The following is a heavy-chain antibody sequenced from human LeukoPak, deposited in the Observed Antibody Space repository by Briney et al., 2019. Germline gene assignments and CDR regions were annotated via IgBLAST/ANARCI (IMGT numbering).Heavy chain of an antibody. V-gene: IGHV3-64D*08. Sequence: KSGGSLRLSCSASEFTFGTYAMLWVRQAPGEGLEYVSAISSNGRDTYYAASVRGGFSISRVNSNNTLYLQMSSLRPEDTAMYYCARLAAAGHSDFWGQGALVAVSS. CDR3: ARLAAAGHSDF. J-gene: IGHJ4*02. D-gene: IGHD6-25*01. CDR2: ISSNGRDT. CDR1: EFTFGTYA.